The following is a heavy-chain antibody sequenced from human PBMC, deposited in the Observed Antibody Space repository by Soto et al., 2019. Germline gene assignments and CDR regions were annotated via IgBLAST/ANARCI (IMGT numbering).Heavy chain of an antibody. CDR3: ARDNSYSSGWGDAFDI. V-gene: IGHV4-30-4*01. J-gene: IGHJ3*02. Sequence: VQLQESGPGLVKPSQTLSLTCTVSGGSISSGDYYWSWIRQPPGKGLEWIGYIYYSGSTYYNPSLKSRVTISVDTSKNQFSLRLSSVTAADTAVYYCARDNSYSSGWGDAFDIWGQGTMVTVSS. D-gene: IGHD6-19*01. CDR2: IYYSGST. CDR1: GGSISSGDYY.